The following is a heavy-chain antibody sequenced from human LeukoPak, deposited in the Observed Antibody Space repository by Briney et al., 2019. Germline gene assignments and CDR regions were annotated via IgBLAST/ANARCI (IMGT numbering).Heavy chain of an antibody. CDR2: ISSSGITI. V-gene: IGHV3-48*03. J-gene: IGHJ4*02. Sequence: PGGSLRLSCAASGFTFSTYAISWVRQAPGKGLEWVSYISSSGITIYYADSVKGRFTISRDNAKNSLYLQMNSLRAEDTAVYYCARDVRYYDTSGLYSYFDYWGQGTLVTVSS. CDR1: GFTFSTYA. CDR3: ARDVRYYDTSGLYSYFDY. D-gene: IGHD3-22*01.